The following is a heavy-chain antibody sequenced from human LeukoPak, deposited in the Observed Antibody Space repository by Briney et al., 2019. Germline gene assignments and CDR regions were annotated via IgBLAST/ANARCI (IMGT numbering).Heavy chain of an antibody. Sequence: GASVKVSCKASGYTFTSYYTHWVRQAPGQGLEWMGIINPSGGSTSYAQKFQGRVTMTRDTSTSTVYMELSSLRSEDTAVYYCARDSLTYGGHWYFDLWGRGTLVTVSS. D-gene: IGHD4-23*01. J-gene: IGHJ2*01. CDR2: INPSGGST. V-gene: IGHV1-46*01. CDR3: ARDSLTYGGHWYFDL. CDR1: GYTFTSYY.